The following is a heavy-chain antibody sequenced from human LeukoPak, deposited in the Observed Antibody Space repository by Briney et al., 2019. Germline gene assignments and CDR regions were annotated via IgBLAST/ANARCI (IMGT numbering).Heavy chain of an antibody. J-gene: IGHJ5*02. CDR2: IRGSGGST. V-gene: IGHV3-23*01. CDR1: GFTFSKYG. D-gene: IGHD5-18*01. Sequence: GGSLRLSCAASGFTFSKYGMSWVRQAPGKGLEWVSGIRGSGGSTDYADSVKGRFTISRDNSKSTLYLQMNSLRAEDTAVYYCARAADPTWIRLEKPVTNWFDPWGQGTLVTVSS. CDR3: ARAADPTWIRLEKPVTNWFDP.